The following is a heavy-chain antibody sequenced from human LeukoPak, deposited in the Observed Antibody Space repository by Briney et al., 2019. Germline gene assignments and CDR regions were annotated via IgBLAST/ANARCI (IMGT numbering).Heavy chain of an antibody. D-gene: IGHD3-22*01. V-gene: IGHV1-2*02. CDR1: GYTFTGYY. Sequence: ASVKVSCKASGYTFTGYYMHWVRQAPGQGLEWMGWINPNSGGTNYAQKFQGRVTMTRDTSISTAYMELSRLRSDDTAVYYCARKIEDSSGYPFDYWGQGTLVTVSS. J-gene: IGHJ4*02. CDR3: ARKIEDSSGYPFDY. CDR2: INPNSGGT.